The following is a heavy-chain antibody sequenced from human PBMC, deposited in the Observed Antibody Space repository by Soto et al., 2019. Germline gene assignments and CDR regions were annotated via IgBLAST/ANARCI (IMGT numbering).Heavy chain of an antibody. J-gene: IGHJ4*02. CDR2: IRHSGSF. CDR1: GESFRSYS. D-gene: IGHD6-13*01. Sequence: QVQLQQWGAGLLKPSETLSLTCAVFGESFRSYSWSWIRQPPGKGLEWIGEIRHSGSFNYNPSLKSRVTISLDTSKNQFSLKLNSVTAADTAVYYCARGREEYSSTWCVDWGQGTLVTVSS. CDR3: ARGREEYSSTWCVD. V-gene: IGHV4-34*01.